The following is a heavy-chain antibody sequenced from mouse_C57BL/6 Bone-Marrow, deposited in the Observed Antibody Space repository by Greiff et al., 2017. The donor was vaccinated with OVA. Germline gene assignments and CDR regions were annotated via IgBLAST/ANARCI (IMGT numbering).Heavy chain of an antibody. CDR2: INPNNGGT. Sequence: EVQLQQSGPELVKPGASVKISCKASGYTFTDYYMNWVKQSPGKSLEWIGDINPNNGGTSYNQKFKGKATLTVDKSSSTAYMELRSLTSEDSAVYYCARGVYAMDYWGQGTSVTVSS. V-gene: IGHV1-26*01. CDR1: GYTFTDYY. J-gene: IGHJ4*01. CDR3: ARGVYAMDY.